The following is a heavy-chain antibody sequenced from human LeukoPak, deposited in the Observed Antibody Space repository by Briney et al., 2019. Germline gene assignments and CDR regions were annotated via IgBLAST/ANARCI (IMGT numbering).Heavy chain of an antibody. CDR1: GFTFISYA. CDR2: ISGSGGRT. Sequence: GGSLRLSCAASGFTFISYAMSWVRQAPGKGLEWVSVISGSGGRTYYADSVKGRFTISRDNSKNTLYVQMNSLRAEDTAVYYCTKDLLAATIDYYFDYWGQGTLVTVSS. CDR3: TKDLLAATIDYYFDY. V-gene: IGHV3-23*01. J-gene: IGHJ4*02. D-gene: IGHD5-12*01.